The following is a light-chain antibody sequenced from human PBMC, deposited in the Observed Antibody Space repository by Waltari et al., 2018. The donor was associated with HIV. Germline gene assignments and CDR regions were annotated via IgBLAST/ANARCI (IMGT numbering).Light chain of an antibody. Sequence: DIQLIQSPSFLPASVRARATITCRASEDIDNFLACYQQRQGKAPKHQIYGASTLQSGLTTRCSDSGADAEFARTLRSLRPEDFATYFCQHVSTYPVTFGQGTRLES. CDR2: GAS. CDR1: EDIDNF. V-gene: IGKV1-9*01. CDR3: QHVSTYPVT. J-gene: IGKJ5*01.